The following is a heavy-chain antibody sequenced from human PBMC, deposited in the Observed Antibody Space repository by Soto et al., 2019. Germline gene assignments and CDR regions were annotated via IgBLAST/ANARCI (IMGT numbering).Heavy chain of an antibody. J-gene: IGHJ4*02. CDR1: GFTFSSYA. CDR2: ISGSGGST. Sequence: PGGSLRLSCAASGFTFSSYAMSWVRQAPGKGLEWVSAISGSGGSTYYADSVKGRFTISRDNSKNTLYLQMNSLRAEDTAVYYCANDPDIAVAGMVDYWGQGTLVTVSS. CDR3: ANDPDIAVAGMVDY. V-gene: IGHV3-23*01. D-gene: IGHD6-19*01.